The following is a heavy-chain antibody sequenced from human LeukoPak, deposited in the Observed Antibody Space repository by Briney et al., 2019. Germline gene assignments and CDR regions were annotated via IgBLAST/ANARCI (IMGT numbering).Heavy chain of an antibody. J-gene: IGHJ4*02. D-gene: IGHD3-16*01. CDR1: GFTFSSYA. V-gene: IGHV3-30*04. CDR2: ITHNGGNK. Sequence: PGSSLRLSCAASGFTFSSYAMHWVRQAPGQGLEWVAVITHNGGNKYYADSVKGRFTISRDNSKNTMYLQMNSLRVEDTAVYYCARDLRLGDRLSFDFWGQGTLVTVSS. CDR3: ARDLRLGDRLSFDF.